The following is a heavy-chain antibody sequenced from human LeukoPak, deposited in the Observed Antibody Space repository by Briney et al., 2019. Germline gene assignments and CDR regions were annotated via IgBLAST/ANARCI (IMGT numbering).Heavy chain of an antibody. D-gene: IGHD3-22*01. CDR2: IKQDESEK. J-gene: IGHJ4*02. CDR3: ARVLGGYSYVYGPDFDY. Sequence: GGSLRLSCAASRFTFSSYWMNWVRQAPGKGLEWVANIKQDESEKYYVDSVKGRFTISRDNAKNSLYLQMNSLRAEDTAVYYCARVLGGYSYVYGPDFDYWGQGTLVTVSP. CDR1: RFTFSSYW. V-gene: IGHV3-7*01.